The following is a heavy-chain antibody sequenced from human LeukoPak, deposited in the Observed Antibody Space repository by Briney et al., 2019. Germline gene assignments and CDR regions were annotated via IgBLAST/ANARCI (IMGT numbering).Heavy chain of an antibody. CDR1: GFSFSTYA. J-gene: IGHJ4*02. V-gene: IGHV3-30*04. D-gene: IGHD3-22*01. Sequence: GGSLRLSCAASGFSFSTYAMHWVRQAPDQGLEWVAFISYDGYNKYYADSVKGRFTISRDNSNNTLHLQVNSLRAEDTALYYCVRGSYYDSSGFDVSGYWGQGALFTVSS. CDR2: ISYDGYNK. CDR3: VRGSYYDSSGFDVSGY.